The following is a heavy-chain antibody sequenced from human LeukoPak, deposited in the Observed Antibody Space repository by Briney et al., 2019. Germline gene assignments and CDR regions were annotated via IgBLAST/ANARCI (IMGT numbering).Heavy chain of an antibody. D-gene: IGHD2-8*01. Sequence: SETLSLTCTVSGGSISNYYWSWIRQPPGKGLEWIGYIYYSGSTNYNPSLKSRVTISVDTSKNQFSLKLSSVTAADTAVYYCARMKIHYYDYWGQGTLVTVSS. CDR3: ARMKIHYYDY. CDR2: IYYSGST. J-gene: IGHJ4*02. V-gene: IGHV4-59*12. CDR1: GGSISNYY.